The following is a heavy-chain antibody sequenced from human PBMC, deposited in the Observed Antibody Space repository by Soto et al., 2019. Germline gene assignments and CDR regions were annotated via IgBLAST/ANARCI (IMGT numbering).Heavy chain of an antibody. CDR3: ARERPGYSGYAAN. V-gene: IGHV4-31*03. J-gene: IGHJ4*02. Sequence: QVQLQESGPGLMTPSQTLSLTCTVSGGSISGSSFYWSWIRQHPGKGLEWMGYIHYSGSTYYNPSLRSRVSISVDTSKNQFSLELSSVTGADTAVYYCARERPGYSGYAANWGQGTLVTVSS. CDR2: IHYSGST. D-gene: IGHD5-12*01. CDR1: GGSISGSSFY.